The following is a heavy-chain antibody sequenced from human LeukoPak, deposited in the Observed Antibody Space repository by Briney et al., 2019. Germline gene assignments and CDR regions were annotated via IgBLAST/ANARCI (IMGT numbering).Heavy chain of an antibody. CDR3: ARMRYNSGWQDVFDI. V-gene: IGHV4-34*01. CDR2: INHSGST. CDR1: GGSFSGYY. J-gene: IGHJ3*02. D-gene: IGHD6-19*01. Sequence: SETLSLTCAVYGGSFSGYYWSWIRQPPGKGLEWIGEINHSGSTNYNPSLKSRVTISVDTSKNQFSLKLSSVTAADTAAYYCARMRYNSGWQDVFDIWGQGTMVTVSS.